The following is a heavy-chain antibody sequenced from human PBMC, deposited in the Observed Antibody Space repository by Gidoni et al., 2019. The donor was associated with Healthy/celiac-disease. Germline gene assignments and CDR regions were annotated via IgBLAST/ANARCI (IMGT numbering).Heavy chain of an antibody. J-gene: IGHJ4*02. CDR3: ASNPDIVASNDY. V-gene: IGHV4-34*01. CDR2: INHSGST. Sequence: QVQLQQWGAGLLKPSETLSLTCAVYGGSFSGYYWSWIRQPPGKGLEWIGEINHSGSTNYNPSLKSRVTISVDTSKNQFSLKLSSVTAADTAVYYCASNPDIVASNDYWGQGTLVTVSS. CDR1: GGSFSGYY. D-gene: IGHD5-12*01.